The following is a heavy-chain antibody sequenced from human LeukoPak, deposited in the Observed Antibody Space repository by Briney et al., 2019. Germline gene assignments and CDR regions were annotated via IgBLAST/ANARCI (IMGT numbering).Heavy chain of an antibody. J-gene: IGHJ4*02. CDR1: GFAFSSYG. Sequence: GGSLRLSCAASGFAFSSYGMHWVRQAPGKGLEWVAFTRYDGSNEYYSDSVKGRFTVSRDNSKNTLYLQMNSLRAEDTAVYYCAGSLAYCGGDCRLGDYWGQGTLVTVSS. D-gene: IGHD2-21*02. CDR2: TRYDGSNE. CDR3: AGSLAYCGGDCRLGDY. V-gene: IGHV3-30*02.